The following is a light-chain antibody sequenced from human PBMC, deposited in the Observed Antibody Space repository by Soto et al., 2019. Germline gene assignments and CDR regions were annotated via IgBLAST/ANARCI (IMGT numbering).Light chain of an antibody. Sequence: DIHMTQSPSSLSASVGDTVTISCRASQNIDMYLNWYQQKPGKAPRVLISGASSLQSGVPSRFSGSGSGTDFTLTINSLQPEDFATYYCQQSYSAPRTFGQGTKVDIK. V-gene: IGKV1-39*01. CDR1: QNIDMY. CDR3: QQSYSAPRT. J-gene: IGKJ1*01. CDR2: GAS.